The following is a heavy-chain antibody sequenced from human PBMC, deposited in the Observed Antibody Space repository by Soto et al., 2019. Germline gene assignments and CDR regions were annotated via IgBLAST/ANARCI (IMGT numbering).Heavy chain of an antibody. CDR3: ARDGIAAAVGAFDI. V-gene: IGHV1-3*01. Sequence: ASVKVSCKASGYTFTSYAMHWVRQAPGQRLEWMGWINAGNGNTKYSQKFQGRVTITRDTSASTAYMELSSLRSEDTAVYYCARDGIAAAVGAFDIWGQGTMVTVSS. D-gene: IGHD6-13*01. CDR1: GYTFTSYA. J-gene: IGHJ3*02. CDR2: INAGNGNT.